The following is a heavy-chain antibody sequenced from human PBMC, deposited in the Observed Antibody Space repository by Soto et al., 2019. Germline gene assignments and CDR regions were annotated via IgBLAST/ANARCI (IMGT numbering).Heavy chain of an antibody. J-gene: IGHJ5*02. CDR3: ARGRHWFGP. CDR1: GYNFDTSW. CDR2: IFPADSDT. Sequence: PGESLKISCKVSGYNFDTSWIGWVRQMPGKGLEWMGIIFPADSDTRYSPSFQGQVTLSVDKSISTAFLQWSSLRASDTAIYYCARGRHWFGPWGQGTLVTVSS. V-gene: IGHV5-51*01.